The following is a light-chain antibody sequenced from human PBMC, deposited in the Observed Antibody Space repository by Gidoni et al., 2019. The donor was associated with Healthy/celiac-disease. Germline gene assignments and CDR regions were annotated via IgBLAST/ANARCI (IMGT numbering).Light chain of an antibody. CDR1: SGYSNYK. CDR2: VGTGGIVG. CDR3: GADHGSGSVV. V-gene: IGLV9-49*01. J-gene: IGLJ2*01. Sequence: QPVLTQPPSASASLGASVTLTCTLSSGYSNYKVDWYQQRPGKGPRFVMRVGTGGIVGSKGDGIPDRFSVLGSGLNRYLTIKNIQEEDESDYHCGADHGSGSVVFGGGTKLTVL.